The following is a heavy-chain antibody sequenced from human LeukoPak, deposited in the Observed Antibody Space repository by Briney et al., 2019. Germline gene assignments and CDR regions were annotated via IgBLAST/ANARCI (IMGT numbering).Heavy chain of an antibody. D-gene: IGHD3-22*01. Sequence: GGSLRLSCAASGFTFTNYAMSWVRQAPGKGLEWVSVLTGSGGSTYFADSVKGRFTISRGNSKNTLYLQMNSLRAEDTAVYYCAKAVSGYYYDSSGYYSLQFDYWGQGTLVTVSS. CDR3: AKAVSGYYYDSSGYYSLQFDY. CDR2: LTGSGGST. V-gene: IGHV3-23*01. J-gene: IGHJ4*02. CDR1: GFTFTNYA.